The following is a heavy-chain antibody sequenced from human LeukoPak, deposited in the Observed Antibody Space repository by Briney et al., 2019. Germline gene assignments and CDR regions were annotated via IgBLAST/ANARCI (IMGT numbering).Heavy chain of an antibody. J-gene: IGHJ6*02. CDR1: GVTFGDHA. Sequence: GRSLRLSCTGSGVTFGDHAMSWVRQAPGKGLGRVGFIRGKAYGGTTEYAASVKGRFSISREDSKSIAYLQMSSLKIEDTAVYYCARGPIYLWLYNGMDVWGQGTTVTVSS. V-gene: IGHV3-49*04. D-gene: IGHD3-16*01. CDR3: ARGPIYLWLYNGMDV. CDR2: IRGKAYGGTT.